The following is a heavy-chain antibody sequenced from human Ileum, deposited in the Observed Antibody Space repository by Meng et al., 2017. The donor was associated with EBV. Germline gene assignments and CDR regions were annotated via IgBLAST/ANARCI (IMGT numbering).Heavy chain of an antibody. D-gene: IGHD4-17*01. Sequence: VQLRGGVPGVVKAWGTLSLTCVATGDSISSNTWWSWVRQPPGKGLEWIGEIYHSGSTNYNLSFKSRVTMSVDKSKNQISLNLSSVTAADTAVYYCASGRDYAWHSWGRGTLVTVSS. CDR1: GDSISSNTW. J-gene: IGHJ4*02. V-gene: IGHV4-4*02. CDR2: IYHSGST. CDR3: ASGRDYAWHS.